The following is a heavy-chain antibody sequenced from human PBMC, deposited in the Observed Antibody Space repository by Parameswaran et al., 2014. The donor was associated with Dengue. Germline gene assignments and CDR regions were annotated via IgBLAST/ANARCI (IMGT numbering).Heavy chain of an antibody. CDR2: INHSGST. Sequence: PGKGLEWIGEINHSGSTNYNPSLKSRVTISVDTSKNQFSLKLSSVTAADTAVYYCARVSDYVYGMDVWGQGTTVTVSS. D-gene: IGHD3-16*01. V-gene: IGHV4-34*01. CDR3: ARVSDYVYGMDV. J-gene: IGHJ6*02.